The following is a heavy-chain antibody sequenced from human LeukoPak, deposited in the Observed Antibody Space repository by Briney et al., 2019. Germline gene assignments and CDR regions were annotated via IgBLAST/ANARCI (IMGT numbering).Heavy chain of an antibody. V-gene: IGHV4-34*01. J-gene: IGHJ4*02. Sequence: SETLSLTCAVYGGSFSDYYWNWIRQPPGKGLEWIGEINHSGSTNYNPSLKSRVTISVDTSKNQFSLKLSSVTAADTAVYYCARGGLVTMIVVVTSDYFDYWGQGTLVTVSS. CDR2: INHSGST. CDR1: GGSFSDYY. D-gene: IGHD3-22*01. CDR3: ARGGLVTMIVVVTSDYFDY.